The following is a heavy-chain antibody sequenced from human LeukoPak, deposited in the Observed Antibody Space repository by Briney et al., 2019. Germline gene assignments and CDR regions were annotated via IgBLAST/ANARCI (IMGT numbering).Heavy chain of an antibody. J-gene: IGHJ5*02. CDR3: ARSFIAARYNWFDP. CDR1: GGSFSGYY. CDR2: INHSGST. Sequence: SETLSLTCAVYGGSFSGYYWSWIRQPPGKGLEWIGEINHSGSTNYNPSLKSRVTISVDTSKNQFSLKLSSVTAADTAVYYCARSFIAARYNWFDPWGQGTLVTVSS. D-gene: IGHD6-6*01. V-gene: IGHV4-34*01.